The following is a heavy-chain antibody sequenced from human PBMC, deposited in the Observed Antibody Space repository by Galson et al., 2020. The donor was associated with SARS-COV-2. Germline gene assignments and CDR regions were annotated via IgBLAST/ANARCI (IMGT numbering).Heavy chain of an antibody. J-gene: IGHJ5*01. Sequence: ASETLSLTCTVSGGSISSSSYYWGWIRQPPGKGLEWIGSIYYSGSTYYNPSLKSRVTISVDTSKNQFSLSLRTVTAADTAVYFCARKTSTYDCWGPGAQVTVSS. V-gene: IGHV4-39*07. CDR1: GGSISSSSYY. CDR2: IYYSGST. D-gene: IGHD3-16*01. CDR3: ARKTSTYDC.